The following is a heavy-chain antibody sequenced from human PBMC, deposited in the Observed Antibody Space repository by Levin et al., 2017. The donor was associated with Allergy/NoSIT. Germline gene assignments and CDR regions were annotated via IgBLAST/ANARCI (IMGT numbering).Heavy chain of an antibody. V-gene: IGHV3-48*01. D-gene: IGHD1-1*01. Sequence: GESLKISCAASGFTFSAYTMNWVRQAPGKGLEWVSYISRVGDTTHYADSVRGRFTISRDNDMNSLYLQMNSLRAEDTAVYYCARDFFEPNENFDYWGQGTLVTVSS. CDR3: ARDFFEPNENFDY. CDR2: ISRVGDTT. CDR1: GFTFSAYT. J-gene: IGHJ4*02.